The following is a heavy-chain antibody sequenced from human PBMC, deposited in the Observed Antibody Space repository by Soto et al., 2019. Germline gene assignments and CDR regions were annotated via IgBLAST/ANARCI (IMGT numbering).Heavy chain of an antibody. V-gene: IGHV4-59*01. CDR2: IYYSGST. CDR3: AREKGGGYYYYYTEV. Sequence: SQPLSDTWTVSYGSISSYYWSWILKNPFKLLEFIWYIYYSGSTNYNPSLKSRVTISVDTSKNQFSLKLSSVTAADTAVYYCAREKGGGYYYYYTEVWGKGTTVTVSS. D-gene: IGHD3-16*01. CDR1: YGSISSYY. J-gene: IGHJ6*03.